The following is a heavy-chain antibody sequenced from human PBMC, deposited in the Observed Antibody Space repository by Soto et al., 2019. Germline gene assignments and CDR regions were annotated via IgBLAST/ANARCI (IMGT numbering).Heavy chain of an antibody. J-gene: IGHJ4*02. CDR3: AKNLPKTGRFDY. CDR1: GDSITRSTYF. CDR2: IYYSGRT. Sequence: QLQLQESGPGLVKPSETLSLTCSLSGDSITRSTYFWAWFRQSPGKGLEWVGSIYYSGRTHYNPSLMRRVTIYVYRSKNQSSLKTSSVTASHTAVYYCAKNLPKTGRFDYCGPGTLVTVSS. V-gene: IGHV4-39*01.